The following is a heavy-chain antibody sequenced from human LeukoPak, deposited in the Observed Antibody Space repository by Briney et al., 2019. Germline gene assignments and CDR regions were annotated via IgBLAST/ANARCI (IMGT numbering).Heavy chain of an antibody. CDR2: IYYSGST. CDR1: GGSVSSASYY. V-gene: IGHV4-61*01. J-gene: IGHJ4*02. Sequence: PSGTLSLTCTVSGGSVSSASYYWSWIRQPPGKGLEWIGYIYYSGSTNYNPSLKSRVTISVDTSKNQFSLKLSSVTAADTAVYYCARDTGGGWNVDWGQGTLATVSS. D-gene: IGHD1-1*01. CDR3: ARDTGGGWNVD.